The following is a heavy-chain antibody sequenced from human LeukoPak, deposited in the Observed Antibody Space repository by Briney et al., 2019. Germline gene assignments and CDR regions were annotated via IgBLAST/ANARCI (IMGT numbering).Heavy chain of an antibody. CDR1: GGSISSSSYY. V-gene: IGHV4-39*01. D-gene: IGHD3-22*01. Sequence: PSETLSLTCTVSGGSISSSSYYWGWIRQPPGKGLEWIGSIYYSGSTYYNPSLKSRVTISVDTSKNQFSLKLSSVTAADTAVYYCARRHYYDSSEGINWGQGTLVTVSS. J-gene: IGHJ1*01. CDR3: ARRHYYDSSEGIN. CDR2: IYYSGST.